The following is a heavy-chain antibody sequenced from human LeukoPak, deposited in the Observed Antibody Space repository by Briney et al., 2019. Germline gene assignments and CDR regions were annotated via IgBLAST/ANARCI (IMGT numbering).Heavy chain of an antibody. CDR1: GGSISSGGYS. CDR3: ARLVDTAANWLDP. D-gene: IGHD5-18*01. CDR2: NYHSGST. J-gene: IGHJ5*02. V-gene: IGHV4-30-2*01. Sequence: SETLSLTCAVSGGSISSGGYSWSWIRQPPGKGLEWIGYNYHSGSTYYNPSLKSRVTISVDRSKNQFSLKLSSVTAADTAVYYCARLVDTAANWLDPWGQGTLVTVSS.